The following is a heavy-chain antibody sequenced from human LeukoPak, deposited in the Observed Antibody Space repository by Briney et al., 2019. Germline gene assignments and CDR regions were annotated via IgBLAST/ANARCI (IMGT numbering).Heavy chain of an antibody. D-gene: IGHD3-10*01. Sequence: GGSLRLSCTAPGFTFSSYAIHWIRQAPGKGLEWVALVWHDGSNRYYSEAVKGRFTISRDNSKNTVYLQINSLRAEDTAVYYCARGLFGSGSCPDYWGQGTRVTVSS. V-gene: IGHV3-33*01. CDR3: ARGLFGSGSCPDY. CDR2: VWHDGSNR. J-gene: IGHJ4*02. CDR1: GFTFSSYA.